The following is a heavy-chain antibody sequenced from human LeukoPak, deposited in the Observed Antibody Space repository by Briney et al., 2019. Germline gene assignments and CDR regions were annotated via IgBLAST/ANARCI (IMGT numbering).Heavy chain of an antibody. Sequence: PGGSLRLSCAASGFTFSSYDMHWVRQATGKGLEWVSAIGTAGDTYYPGSVKGRFTISRENAKNSLYLQMNSLRAGDTAVYYCARGGIAAAGDNWFDPWGQGTLVTVSS. J-gene: IGHJ5*02. D-gene: IGHD6-13*01. CDR2: IGTAGDT. CDR3: ARGGIAAAGDNWFDP. V-gene: IGHV3-13*01. CDR1: GFTFSSYD.